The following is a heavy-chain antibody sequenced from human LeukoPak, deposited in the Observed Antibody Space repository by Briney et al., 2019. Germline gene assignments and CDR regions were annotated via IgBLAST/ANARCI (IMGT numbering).Heavy chain of an antibody. J-gene: IGHJ5*02. CDR2: IYHSGST. CDR3: ARGIVVVPAALNWFDP. CDR1: GGSINSSNW. Sequence: PSGTLSLTCAVSGGSINSSNWWSWVRQPPGKGLEWIGEIYHSGSTNYNPSLKSRVTISVDKSKNQFSLKLSSVTAADTAVYYCARGIVVVPAALNWFDPWGQGTLVTVSS. D-gene: IGHD2-2*01. V-gene: IGHV4-4*02.